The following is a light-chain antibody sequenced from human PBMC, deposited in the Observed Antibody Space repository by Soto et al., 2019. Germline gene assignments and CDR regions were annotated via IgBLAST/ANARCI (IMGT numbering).Light chain of an antibody. J-gene: IGLJ1*01. CDR3: SSYTSSSTRV. CDR1: SSDVGRYNY. CDR2: DVN. V-gene: IGLV2-14*01. Sequence: QSALTQPASVSGSPGQSITISCIGTSSDVGRYNYVSWYQQHPGQAPRLMIYDVNNRPSGVSNRFSGSKSDNTASLTISGLQAEDEADYYCSSYTSSSTRVFGTGTKV.